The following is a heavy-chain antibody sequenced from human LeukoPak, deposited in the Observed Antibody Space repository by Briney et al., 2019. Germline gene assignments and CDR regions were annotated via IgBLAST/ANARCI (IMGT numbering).Heavy chain of an antibody. CDR1: GFTFSSYG. CDR2: ISSSSSYI. CDR3: ARDRGAYCGGDCYLGFDY. V-gene: IGHV3-21*01. Sequence: PGGSLRLSCAASGFTFSSYGMNWVRQAPGKGLEWVSSISSSSSYIYYADSVKGRFTISRDNAKKSLYLQMTSLTAEDTAVYYCARDRGAYCGGDCYLGFDYWGRGTLVTVSS. D-gene: IGHD2-21*02. J-gene: IGHJ4*01.